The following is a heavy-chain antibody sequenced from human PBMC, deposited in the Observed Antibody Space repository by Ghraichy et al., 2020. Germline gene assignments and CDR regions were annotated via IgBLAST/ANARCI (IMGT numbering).Heavy chain of an antibody. CDR1: GGSISSSSYY. CDR2: IYYGGST. J-gene: IGHJ5*02. Sequence: SETLSLTCTVSGGSISSSSYYWGWIRQPPGKGLEWIGSIYYGGSTYYNPSLKSRVTISVDTSKNQFSLKLSSVTAADTAVYYCARHGHLKTRVRIARDWFDPWGQGTLVTVSS. CDR3: ARHGHLKTRVRIARDWFDP. D-gene: IGHD6-6*01. V-gene: IGHV4-39*07.